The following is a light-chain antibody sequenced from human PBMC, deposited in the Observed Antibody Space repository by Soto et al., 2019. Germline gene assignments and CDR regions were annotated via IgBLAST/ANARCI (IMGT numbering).Light chain of an antibody. J-gene: IGLJ2*01. CDR3: GSYTSASADVL. CDR2: DVN. Sequence: QSVLTQPASVSGSPGQSITISCTGTSSDVGGYNYVSWYQHHPGRAPKLIIFDVNNRPSGVSNRFSGSKSGNTASLTISGLQAEDEAVYYCGSYTSASADVLFGGGTKVTVL. V-gene: IGLV2-14*03. CDR1: SSDVGGYNY.